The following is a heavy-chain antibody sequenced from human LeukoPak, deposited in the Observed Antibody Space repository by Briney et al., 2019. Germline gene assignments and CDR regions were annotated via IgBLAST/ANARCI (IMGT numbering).Heavy chain of an antibody. J-gene: IGHJ4*02. V-gene: IGHV3-30*18. Sequence: PGGSLRLSCAASGFTFSSYGMHWVRQAPGKRLEWVAVISYDGSNKYYADSVKGRFTISRDNSKNTLYLQMNSLRAEDTAVYYCAKTDRSGGYWGQGTLVTVSS. D-gene: IGHD3-10*01. CDR1: GFTFSSYG. CDR2: ISYDGSNK. CDR3: AKTDRSGGY.